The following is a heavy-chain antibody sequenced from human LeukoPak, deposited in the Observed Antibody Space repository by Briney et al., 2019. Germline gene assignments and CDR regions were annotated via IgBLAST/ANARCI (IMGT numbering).Heavy chain of an antibody. D-gene: IGHD3-22*01. V-gene: IGHV3-33*01. CDR1: GFTFSSYG. Sequence: GGSLRLSCAASGFTFSSYGMHWVRQAPGKGLEWVAVIWYDGSNKYYADSVKGRFTISRGNSKNTLYLQMNSLRAEDTAVYYCARGRGYYDSSGYHNWFDPWGQGTLVTVSS. J-gene: IGHJ5*02. CDR3: ARGRGYYDSSGYHNWFDP. CDR2: IWYDGSNK.